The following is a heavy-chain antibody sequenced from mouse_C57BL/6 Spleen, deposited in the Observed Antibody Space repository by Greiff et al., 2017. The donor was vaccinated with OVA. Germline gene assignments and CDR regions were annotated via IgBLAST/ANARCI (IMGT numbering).Heavy chain of an antibody. CDR1: GYAFSSYW. CDR3: ARRRYGNYDYFDY. J-gene: IGHJ2*01. V-gene: IGHV1-80*01. CDR2: IYPGDGDT. D-gene: IGHD2-10*02. Sequence: VQLQQSGAELVKPGASVKISCKASGYAFSSYWMNWVKQRPGKGLEWIGQIYPGDGDTNYNGKFKGKATLTADKSSSTAYMQLSSLTSEDSAVYFCARRRYGNYDYFDYWGQGTTLTVSS.